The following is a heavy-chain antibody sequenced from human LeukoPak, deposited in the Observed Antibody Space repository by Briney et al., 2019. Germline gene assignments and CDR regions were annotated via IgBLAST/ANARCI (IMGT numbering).Heavy chain of an antibody. Sequence: ASVKVSCKAPGYTFTSYDINWVRQATGQGLEWMGWMNPNSGNTGYAQKFQGRVTMTRNTSISTAYMELSSLRSEDTAVYYCASTPKYDYDSSGYHGNWGQGTLVTVSS. CDR2: MNPNSGNT. CDR3: ASTPKYDYDSSGYHGN. V-gene: IGHV1-8*01. CDR1: GYTFTSYD. D-gene: IGHD3-22*01. J-gene: IGHJ4*02.